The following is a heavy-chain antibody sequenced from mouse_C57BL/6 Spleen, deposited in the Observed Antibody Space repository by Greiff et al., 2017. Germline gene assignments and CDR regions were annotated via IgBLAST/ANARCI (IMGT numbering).Heavy chain of an antibody. V-gene: IGHV1-54*01. CDR2: INPGSGGT. CDR1: GYAFTNYL. D-gene: IGHD2-4*01. J-gene: IGHJ3*01. Sequence: VQRVESGAELVRPGTSVKVSCKASGYAFTNYLIEWVKQRPGQGLEWIGVINPGSGGTNYNEKFKGKATLTADKSSSTAYMQLSSLTSEDSAVYFCARDDYDGFAYWGQGTLVTVSA. CDR3: ARDDYDGFAY.